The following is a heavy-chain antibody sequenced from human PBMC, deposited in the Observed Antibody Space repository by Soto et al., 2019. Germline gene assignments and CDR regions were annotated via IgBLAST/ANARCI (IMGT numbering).Heavy chain of an antibody. CDR1: GFTFSDYY. J-gene: IGHJ4*02. V-gene: IGHV3-11*01. D-gene: IGHD6-25*01. Sequence: PGGSLRLSCAASGFTFSDYYMSWIRQAPGKGLEWISYITTSGDTIYYADSVKGRFTSSRDNARNSLYLQMKSLRAEDTAVYYCARGYSSGYYFDFWGQGALVTVSS. CDR3: ARGYSSGYYFDF. CDR2: ITTSGDTI.